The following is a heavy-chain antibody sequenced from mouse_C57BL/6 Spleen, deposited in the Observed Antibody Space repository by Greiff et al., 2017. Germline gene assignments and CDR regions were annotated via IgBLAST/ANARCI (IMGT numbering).Heavy chain of an antibody. Sequence: VQLQESGPGLVAPSQSLSITCTVSGFSLTSYAISWVRQPPGKGLEWLGVIWTGGGTNYNSALQSRLSISKDNSKSQVFLKMNSLQADDTARYCCARGLITTVVAHWYFDVWGTGTTVTVSS. CDR1: GFSLTSYA. CDR2: IWTGGGT. D-gene: IGHD1-1*01. V-gene: IGHV2-9-1*01. CDR3: ARGLITTVVAHWYFDV. J-gene: IGHJ1*03.